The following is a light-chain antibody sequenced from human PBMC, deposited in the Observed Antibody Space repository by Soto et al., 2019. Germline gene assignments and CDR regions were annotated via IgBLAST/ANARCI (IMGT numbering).Light chain of an antibody. V-gene: IGKV3-11*01. CDR3: QQRSSWPLLT. J-gene: IGKJ4*01. CDR2: DAS. CDR1: QSVSNN. Sequence: EIVLTQSPATLSLSPGERATLSCRASQSVSNNLAWFQQKPGQAPRLLIYDASNSATGLPARFSGSGSGTDFTLTISSLEPEDCAVYYCQQRSSWPLLTFGGGTKVEI.